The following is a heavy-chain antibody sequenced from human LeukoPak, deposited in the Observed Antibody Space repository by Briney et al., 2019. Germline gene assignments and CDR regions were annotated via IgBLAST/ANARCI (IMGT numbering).Heavy chain of an antibody. CDR1: GFTFSSYS. CDR2: ITGSGSVS. CDR3: ARDGGFGFLVAFDI. D-gene: IGHD3-10*01. V-gene: IGHV3-48*02. Sequence: GGSLRLSCAASGFTFSSYSMNWVRQAPGKGLEWISYITGSGSVSYYEDSVKGRFTISRDNAKNSLYLQVNSLRDEDTALYYCARDGGFGFLVAFDIWGQGTMVTVSS. J-gene: IGHJ3*02.